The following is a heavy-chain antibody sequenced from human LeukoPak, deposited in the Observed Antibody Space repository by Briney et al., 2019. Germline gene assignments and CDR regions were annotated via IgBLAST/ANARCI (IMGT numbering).Heavy chain of an antibody. D-gene: IGHD6-19*01. Sequence: SETLSLTCTVSGGSISSYYWSWIRQPPGKGLEWIGYIYYSGSTNYNPSLKSRVTISVDTSKNQFSLKLSSVTAADTAAYYCARGLIGGYSSGWYNDWGQGTLVTVSS. CDR1: GGSISSYY. CDR3: ARGLIGGYSSGWYND. CDR2: IYYSGST. J-gene: IGHJ4*02. V-gene: IGHV4-59*01.